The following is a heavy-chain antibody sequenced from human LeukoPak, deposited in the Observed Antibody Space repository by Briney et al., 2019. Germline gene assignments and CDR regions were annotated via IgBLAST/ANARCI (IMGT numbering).Heavy chain of an antibody. CDR3: ARGGGDNGFDY. CDR2: IYYSGST. V-gene: IGHV4-39*07. D-gene: IGHD4-17*01. Sequence: SETLSLTCTVSGGSISSSSYYWGWIRQPPGKGLEWIGSIYYSGSTYYNPSLKSRVTISVDTSKNQFSLKLSSVTAADTAVYYCARGGGDNGFDYWGQGTLVTVSS. CDR1: GGSISSSSYY. J-gene: IGHJ4*02.